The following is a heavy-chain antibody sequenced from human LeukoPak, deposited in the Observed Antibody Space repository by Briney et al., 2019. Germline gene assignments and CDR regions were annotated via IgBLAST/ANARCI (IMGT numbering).Heavy chain of an antibody. CDR1: GFTFNSYA. V-gene: IGHV3-23*01. CDR2: ISGSGGST. Sequence: TGGSLRLSCAASGFTFNSYAMSWVRQAPGKGLEWVSAISGSGGSTYYADSVKGRFTISRDNSKSTVYLQMNSLRAEDTAVYYCAKGIAVAAISPSDYWGQGALVTVSS. CDR3: AKGIAVAAISPSDY. D-gene: IGHD6-19*01. J-gene: IGHJ4*02.